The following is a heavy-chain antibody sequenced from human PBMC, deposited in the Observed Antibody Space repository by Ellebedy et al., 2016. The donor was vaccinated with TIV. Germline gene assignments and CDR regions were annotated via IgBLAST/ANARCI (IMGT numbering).Heavy chain of an antibody. J-gene: IGHJ4*02. V-gene: IGHV1-69*13. CDR1: GGTFSSYA. CDR2: IIPIFGTA. CDR3: ASHSGPGSYDNFDY. Sequence: AASVKVSCKASGGTFSSYAISWVRQAPGQGLEWMGGIIPIFGTANYAQNFPGRVTITADETTSTAYMELSRLRSDDTAVYYCASHSGPGSYDNFDYWGQGTLVTVSS. D-gene: IGHD3-10*01.